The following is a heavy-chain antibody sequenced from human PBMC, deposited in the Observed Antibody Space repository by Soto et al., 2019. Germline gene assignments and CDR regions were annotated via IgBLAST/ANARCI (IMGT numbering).Heavy chain of an antibody. CDR2: INSDGSIT. CDR1: GFTFSSYW. D-gene: IGHD5-18*01. J-gene: IGHJ4*02. CDR3: ARDPGGYSIGLFDY. Sequence: EVQLVESGGGLVQPGGSLRLSCAASGFTFSSYWMHWVRQAPGKGLVWVSRINSDGSITSYADSVNGRFTISRDNAKNTLYLQMNSLRAEDTAVYYCARDPGGYSIGLFDYWGQGTLVTVSS. V-gene: IGHV3-74*01.